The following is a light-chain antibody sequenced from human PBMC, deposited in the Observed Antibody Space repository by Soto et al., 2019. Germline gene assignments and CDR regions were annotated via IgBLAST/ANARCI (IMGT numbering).Light chain of an antibody. CDR1: QSINTY. CDR3: QQSFSTLLIT. J-gene: IGKJ5*01. Sequence: DVQKTEYPSSLSASIGDGVTITCRASQSINTYLNWYQQKPGKAPKLLISAASNLQSGVPSRFRGSGSGTDFTLTISSLQTEDFATYYCQQSFSTLLITFGQGTRLEIK. CDR2: AAS. V-gene: IGKV1-39*01.